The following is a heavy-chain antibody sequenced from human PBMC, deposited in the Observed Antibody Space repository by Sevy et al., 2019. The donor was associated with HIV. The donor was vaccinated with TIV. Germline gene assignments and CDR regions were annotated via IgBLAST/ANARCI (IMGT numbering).Heavy chain of an antibody. Sequence: ASVKVSCKASGLTFTSYYMHWVRQAPGQGLEWMGMMNPGGGGTSYAQKFQGRVTMTRDTSTSTVLMELSSLRSEDTAVYYCAAGPEIALWSPPVGHWGHGTLVTVSS. CDR3: AAGPEIALWSPPVGH. J-gene: IGHJ4*01. CDR2: MNPGGGGT. D-gene: IGHD5-18*01. V-gene: IGHV1-46*01. CDR1: GLTFTSYY.